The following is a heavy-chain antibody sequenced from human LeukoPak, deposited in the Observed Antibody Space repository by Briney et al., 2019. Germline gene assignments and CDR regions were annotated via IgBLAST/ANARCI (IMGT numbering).Heavy chain of an antibody. J-gene: IGHJ4*02. CDR1: GFIFSSYW. Sequence: GGSLRLSCVASGFIFSSYWMSWVRQAPGKGLEWVAKIKEDGSEKYYVDSVKGRFTISRDNTKNSLYLQMNTLRAEDTAVYYCAGTSVVVAGTPFDYWGQGTLVTVSS. CDR2: IKEDGSEK. D-gene: IGHD2-15*01. V-gene: IGHV3-7*01. CDR3: AGTSVVVAGTPFDY.